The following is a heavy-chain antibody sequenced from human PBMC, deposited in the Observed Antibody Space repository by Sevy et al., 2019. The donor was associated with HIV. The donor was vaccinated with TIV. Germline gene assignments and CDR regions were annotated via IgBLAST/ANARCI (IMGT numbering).Heavy chain of an antibody. CDR1: GFTFSSYA. J-gene: IGHJ6*02. CDR2: ISYDGSNK. CDR3: ARVEGVLEWLLTPYYYYYGMDV. D-gene: IGHD3-3*01. Sequence: GGSLRLSCAASGFTFSSYAMHWVRQAPGKGLEWVAVISYDGSNKYYADSVKGRFTISRDNSKNTLYLQMNSLRAEATAVYYCARVEGVLEWLLTPYYYYYGMDVWGQGTTVTVS. V-gene: IGHV3-30*04.